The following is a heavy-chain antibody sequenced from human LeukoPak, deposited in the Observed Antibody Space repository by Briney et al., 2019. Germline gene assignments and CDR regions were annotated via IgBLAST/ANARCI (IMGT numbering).Heavy chain of an antibody. CDR2: IYYSGST. D-gene: IGHD6-13*01. Sequence: PSETLSLTCTVSGGSISSYYWGWIRQPPGKGLEWIGSIYYSGSTYYNPSLKSRVTISVDTSKNQFSLKLSSVTAADTAVYYCARRIRAAGYYWGQGTLVTVFS. J-gene: IGHJ4*02. CDR1: GGSISSYY. V-gene: IGHV4-39*07. CDR3: ARRIRAAGYY.